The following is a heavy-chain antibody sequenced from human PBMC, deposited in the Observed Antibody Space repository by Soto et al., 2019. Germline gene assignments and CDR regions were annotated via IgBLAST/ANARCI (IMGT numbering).Heavy chain of an antibody. Sequence: ASVKVSCKASGGTFSSYAISWVRQAPGQGLEWMGGIIPIFGTANYAQKFQGRVTITADESTSTAYMELSSLRSEDTAVYYCARGPGSTSCYCYYGMDVWGQGTTVTVSS. CDR2: IIPIFGTA. D-gene: IGHD2-2*01. CDR1: GGTFSSYA. J-gene: IGHJ6*02. CDR3: ARGPGSTSCYCYYGMDV. V-gene: IGHV1-69*13.